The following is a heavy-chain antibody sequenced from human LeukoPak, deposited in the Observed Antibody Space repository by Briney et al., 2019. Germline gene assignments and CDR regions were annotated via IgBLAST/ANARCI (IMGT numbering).Heavy chain of an antibody. CDR3: AREGPYYFDY. CDR1: GFTFSDYY. Sequence: PGLSRRRSCAASGFTFSDYYMSFVRQAPGKGLEWVSVIYSGGSTDYADSVKGLFTISRDNSKNTLYLQMNSLRAEDTAVYYCAREGPYYFDYWGQGTLVTVSS. CDR2: IYSGGST. V-gene: IGHV3-53*01. J-gene: IGHJ4*02.